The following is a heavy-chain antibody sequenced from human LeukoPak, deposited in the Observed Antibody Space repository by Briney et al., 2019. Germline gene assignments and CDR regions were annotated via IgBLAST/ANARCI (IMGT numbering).Heavy chain of an antibody. CDR3: ARDRGDAAMVYYMDV. D-gene: IGHD5-18*01. CDR1: GYTFTGYY. J-gene: IGHJ6*03. CDR2: INPNSGGT. V-gene: IGHV1-2*02. Sequence: GASVKVSCKASGYTFTGYYMHWVRQAPGQGLEWMGWINPNSGGTNYAQKFQGRVTMTRDTSISTAYMELSRLRSDDTAVYYCARDRGDAAMVYYMDVWGKGTTVTVSS.